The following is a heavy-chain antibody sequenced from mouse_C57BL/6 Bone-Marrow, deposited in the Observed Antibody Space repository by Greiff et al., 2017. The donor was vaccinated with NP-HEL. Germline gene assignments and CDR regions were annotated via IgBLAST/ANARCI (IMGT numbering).Heavy chain of an antibody. D-gene: IGHD2-5*01. J-gene: IGHJ4*01. V-gene: IGHV1-61*01. Sequence: VQLQQPGAELVRPGSSVKLSCKASGYTFTSYWMDWVKQRPGQGLEWIGNIYPSDSETHYNQKFKDKATLTVDKSSSTAYMQLSSLTSEDSAVYYCVYSNYGGKNAMDYWGQGTSVTVSS. CDR3: VYSNYGGKNAMDY. CDR1: GYTFTSYW. CDR2: IYPSDSET.